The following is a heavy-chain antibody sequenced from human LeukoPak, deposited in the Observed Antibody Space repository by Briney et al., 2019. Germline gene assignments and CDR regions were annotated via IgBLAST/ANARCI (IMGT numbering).Heavy chain of an antibody. D-gene: IGHD3-10*01. CDR2: ISDSGGKT. V-gene: IGHV3-23*01. J-gene: IGHJ4*02. CDR1: GFTFNNYA. CDR3: ADFGSGSYCFDY. Sequence: GGSLRLPCTAAGFTFNNYAMSWVRQAPGKGLEWASHISDSGGKTYYADSVKGRFTISRDNSKNTLYLQMDSLRAEDTAIYYCADFGSGSYCFDYWGQGTLVTVSS.